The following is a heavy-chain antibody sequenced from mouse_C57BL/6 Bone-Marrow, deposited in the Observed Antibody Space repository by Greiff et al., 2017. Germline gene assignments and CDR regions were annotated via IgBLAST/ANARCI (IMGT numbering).Heavy chain of an antibody. CDR1: GYTFTSYW. CDR3: ARSGLRYPAWFAY. CDR2: IHPNSGST. J-gene: IGHJ3*01. Sequence: QVQLQQPGAELVKPGASVKLSCKASGYTFTSYWMHWVKQRPGQGLEWIGMIHPNSGSTNYNEKFKSKATLPVDKSSTTAYMQLSSLTSEDSAVYYCARSGLRYPAWFAYWGQGTLVTVSA. D-gene: IGHD1-1*01. V-gene: IGHV1-64*01.